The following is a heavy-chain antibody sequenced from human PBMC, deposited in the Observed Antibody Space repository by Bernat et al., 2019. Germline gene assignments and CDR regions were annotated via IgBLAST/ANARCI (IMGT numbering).Heavy chain of an antibody. CDR2: VNHMGSN. Sequence: QVQLHQWGAGLLEPSETLSLTCAVYGGSFSGHYWGWIRQPPGKGLEWIGEVNHMGSNNYNPSLQSRATISLDTSKKQFSLNLRSMTAADTAVYYCARGNDYIWGSYSYFDYWGQGSLVTVSS. CDR1: GGSFSGHY. CDR3: ARGNDYIWGSYSYFDY. V-gene: IGHV4-34*01. J-gene: IGHJ4*02. D-gene: IGHD3-16*01.